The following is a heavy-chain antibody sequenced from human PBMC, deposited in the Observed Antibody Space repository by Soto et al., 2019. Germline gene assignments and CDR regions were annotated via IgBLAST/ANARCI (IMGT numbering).Heavy chain of an antibody. Sequence: QVQLVESGGGLVNPGGSLRLSCAASGFAFTDSYMSWIRQAPGKGLECLSYISPNGSDVAYADSVSGRFTISRDNARNSLFLQMNSLRGDDTAVYYCARTARLFDYWGQGTLVTVSS. CDR3: ARTARLFDY. D-gene: IGHD6-6*01. V-gene: IGHV3-11*01. J-gene: IGHJ4*02. CDR2: ISPNGSDV. CDR1: GFAFTDSY.